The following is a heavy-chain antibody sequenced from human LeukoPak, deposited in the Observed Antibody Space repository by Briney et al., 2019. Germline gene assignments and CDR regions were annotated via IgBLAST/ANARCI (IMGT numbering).Heavy chain of an antibody. CDR3: ARAYSGRLDV. D-gene: IGHD6-19*01. CDR1: GDSVSINSVS. CDR2: TYYRSKWPN. V-gene: IGHV6-1*01. J-gene: IGHJ6*04. Sequence: SQTLSLTCAISGDSVSINSVSCNWITQSPSRGLEWLGRTYYRSKWPNDYAVSVSSRIDINPDTSKNQFSLQLVSVTPEDAAVYFGARAYSGRLDVWGKGTTVSVSS.